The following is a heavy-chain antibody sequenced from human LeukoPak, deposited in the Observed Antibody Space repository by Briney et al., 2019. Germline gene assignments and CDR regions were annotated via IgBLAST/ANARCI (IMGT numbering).Heavy chain of an antibody. CDR2: INPSGGST. V-gene: IGHV1-46*01. D-gene: IGHD3-22*01. J-gene: IGHJ4*02. Sequence: ASVKVSCKASGYTFTSYYMHWVRQAPGQGLEWMGIINPSGGSTSYAQKFQGRVTMTRDTSTSTVYMELSSLRSEDTAVYYCARDPYNYDRSGYKLDSYFDYWGQGTLVTVSS. CDR1: GYTFTSYY. CDR3: ARDPYNYDRSGYKLDSYFDY.